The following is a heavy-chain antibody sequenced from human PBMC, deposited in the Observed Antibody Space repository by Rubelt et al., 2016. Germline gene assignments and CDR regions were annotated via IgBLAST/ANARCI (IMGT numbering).Heavy chain of an antibody. D-gene: IGHD6-6*01. CDR1: GYTFTSYG. Sequence: QVQLVQSGAEVKKPGASVKVSCKASGYTFTSYGISWVRQAPGQGLEWMGWISAYNGNTNYAQKPQGRGTMTTDTSTSTAYMGLRSLRSDDTAVYYCARDRIRIAARQGWYFDLWGRGTLVTVSS. CDR3: ARDRIRIAARQGWYFDL. CDR2: ISAYNGNT. J-gene: IGHJ2*01. V-gene: IGHV1-18*01.